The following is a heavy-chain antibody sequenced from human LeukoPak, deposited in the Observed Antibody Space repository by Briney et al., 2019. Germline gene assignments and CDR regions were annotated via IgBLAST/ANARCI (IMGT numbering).Heavy chain of an antibody. J-gene: IGHJ4*02. CDR1: GFTFSSYT. CDR3: AREEIITSQNIVASVDY. CDR2: ISSGSSYI. D-gene: IGHD2/OR15-2a*01. Sequence: GGSLRLSCAASGFTFSSYTMNWVRQAPGKGLEWVSIISSGSSYIHYADSVKGRFTISRDNAKNSLYLQMNSLRAEDTAVYYCAREEIITSQNIVASVDYWGQGTLVTVSS. V-gene: IGHV3-21*01.